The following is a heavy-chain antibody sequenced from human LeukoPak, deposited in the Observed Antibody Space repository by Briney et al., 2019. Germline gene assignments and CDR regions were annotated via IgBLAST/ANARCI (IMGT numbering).Heavy chain of an antibody. V-gene: IGHV4-59*12. D-gene: IGHD6-19*01. Sequence: SETLSLTCTVSGGSISSYYWSWIRQPPGKGLEWIGYIYYSGSTNYNPSLKSRVTMSLDTSKSLFSLNLKSVTAADTAVYYCATVPFVIAVAGTGWFDPWGQGTLVTVSS. J-gene: IGHJ5*02. CDR3: ATVPFVIAVAGTGWFDP. CDR2: IYYSGST. CDR1: GGSISSYY.